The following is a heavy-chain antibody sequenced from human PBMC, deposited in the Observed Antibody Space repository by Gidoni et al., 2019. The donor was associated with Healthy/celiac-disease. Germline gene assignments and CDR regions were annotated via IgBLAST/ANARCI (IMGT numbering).Heavy chain of an antibody. J-gene: IGHJ4*02. Sequence: QITLKESGPTLVKPTQTLTLTCTFSGFSLSTSGVGVGWIRQPPGKALEWLALSYWDDDKRYSPSLKSRLTITKDTSKNQVVLTMTNMDPVDTATYFCAQRYCSGGSCYFDFWGQGTLVTVSS. D-gene: IGHD2-15*01. CDR3: AQRYCSGGSCYFDF. CDR1: GFSLSTSGVG. CDR2: SYWDDDK. V-gene: IGHV2-5*02.